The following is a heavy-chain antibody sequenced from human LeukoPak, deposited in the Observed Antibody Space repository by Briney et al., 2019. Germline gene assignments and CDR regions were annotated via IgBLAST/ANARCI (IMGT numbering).Heavy chain of an antibody. CDR2: ISGSGGST. V-gene: IGHV3-23*01. CDR1: GITFSSYA. CDR3: AKWGIVVVPAASV. Sequence: PGASLRLSCAASGITFSSYAMSWVRQAPGKGLEWVSGISGSGGSTYYADSVKGRFTISRDNSKNTLYLQMNSLRAEDTAVYYCAKWGIVVVPAASVWGQGTTVTASS. J-gene: IGHJ6*02. D-gene: IGHD2-2*01.